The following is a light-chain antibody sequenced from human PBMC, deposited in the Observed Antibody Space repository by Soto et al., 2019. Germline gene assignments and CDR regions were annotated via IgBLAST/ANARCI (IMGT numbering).Light chain of an antibody. CDR1: QSISSY. CDR3: QQSYRTRRLT. Sequence: DVRISQYRSSMSTYVAESVNINCRESQSISSYLNWYQQKPGKAPKLLIYAASSLQSGVPSRFSGSGSATDFSLTTSSLQPADFATYYCQQSYRTRRLTVGGGTKVDFK. CDR2: AAS. V-gene: IGKV1-39*01. J-gene: IGKJ4*02.